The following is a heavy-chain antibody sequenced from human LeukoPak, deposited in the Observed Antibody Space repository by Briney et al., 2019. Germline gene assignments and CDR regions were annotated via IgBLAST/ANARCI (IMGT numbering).Heavy chain of an antibody. CDR1: GFTFDDYG. Sequence: AGGSLRLSCAASGFTFDDYGMSWVRQAPGKGLEWISGVNWNGGSTGYADSVKGRFTISRDNAKNSLYLQMNSLRAEDTAVYYCARDYSYSSSAAPHTWGQGTLVTVSS. J-gene: IGHJ4*02. CDR2: VNWNGGST. CDR3: ARDYSYSSSAAPHT. D-gene: IGHD6-6*01. V-gene: IGHV3-20*04.